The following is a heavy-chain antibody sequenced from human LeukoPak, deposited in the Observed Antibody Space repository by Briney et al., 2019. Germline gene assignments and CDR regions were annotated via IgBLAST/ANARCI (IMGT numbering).Heavy chain of an antibody. CDR2: VYYSGST. D-gene: IGHD4-17*01. Sequence: SETLSLTCTVSGGSISSSRYYWGWIRQPPGMGLEWIGSVYYSGSTDYNPSLKSRVTISVDTSKNLFSLKLSSVTAADTAVYYCARDPTTVTKGFDIWGQGTVITVSS. CDR3: ARDPTTVTKGFDI. V-gene: IGHV4-39*07. J-gene: IGHJ3*02. CDR1: GGSISSSRYY.